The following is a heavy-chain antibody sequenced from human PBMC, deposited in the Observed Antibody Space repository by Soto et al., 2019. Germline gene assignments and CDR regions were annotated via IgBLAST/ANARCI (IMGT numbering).Heavy chain of an antibody. D-gene: IGHD3-16*02. V-gene: IGHV5-51*01. J-gene: IGHJ4*02. CDR2: IYPGDSDT. Sequence: HGESLKISCKGSGYTFISYWIGWVRQKPGKGLEWMGMIYPGDSDTRYSPSFQGQVTISADKSINTAYLQWSSLEASDTAVYYCARIIAASGTGFDYWGQGTLVTVSS. CDR3: ARIIAASGTGFDY. CDR1: GYTFISYW.